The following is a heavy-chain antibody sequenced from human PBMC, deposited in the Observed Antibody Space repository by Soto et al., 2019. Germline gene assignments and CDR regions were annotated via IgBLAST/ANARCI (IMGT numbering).Heavy chain of an antibody. V-gene: IGHV3-7*01. CDR1: GFTFSSYW. J-gene: IGHJ4*02. CDR3: ARDKREEDFWSGYCFDY. D-gene: IGHD3-3*01. CDR2: IKQDGSEK. Sequence: GGSLRLSCAASGFTFSSYWMSWVRQAPGKGLEWVANIKQDGSEKYYVDSVKGRFTISRDNAKNSLYLQMNSLRAEDTAVYYCARDKREEDFWSGYCFDYWGQGTLVTVSS.